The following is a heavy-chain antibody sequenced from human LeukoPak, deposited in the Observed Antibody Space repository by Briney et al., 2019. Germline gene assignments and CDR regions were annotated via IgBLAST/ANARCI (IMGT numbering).Heavy chain of an antibody. Sequence: ASVKVSCKASGYTFTSYGISWVRQAPGQGLEWMGWISAYNGNTNYAQKLQGRVTMTTDTSTSTAYMELRSLRPDDTAVYYCAREGDDILTGFNNWFDPWGQGTLVTVSS. D-gene: IGHD3-9*01. J-gene: IGHJ5*02. CDR2: ISAYNGNT. CDR3: AREGDDILTGFNNWFDP. V-gene: IGHV1-18*01. CDR1: GYTFTSYG.